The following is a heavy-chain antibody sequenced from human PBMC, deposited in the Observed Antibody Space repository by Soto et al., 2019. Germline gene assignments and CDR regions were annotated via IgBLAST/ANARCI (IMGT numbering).Heavy chain of an antibody. Sequence: QVQLVQSGAEVKKPGSSVKVSCKASGGTFSSYAISWVRQAPGQGLEWMGGITPISETTNYAQKFQRRVTITADESKSTAYMELSSLRSEDTAVYYCARAQGSSASLEIYYYYYYGMDVWGQGTTVTVSS. D-gene: IGHD2-2*01. CDR2: ITPISETT. V-gene: IGHV1-69*01. J-gene: IGHJ6*02. CDR1: GGTFSSYA. CDR3: ARAQGSSASLEIYYYYYYGMDV.